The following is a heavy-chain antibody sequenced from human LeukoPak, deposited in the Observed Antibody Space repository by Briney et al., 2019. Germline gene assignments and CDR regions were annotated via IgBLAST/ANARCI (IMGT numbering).Heavy chain of an antibody. V-gene: IGHV1-2*06. Sequence: GASVKVSCKTSKYTFTGYYMHWVRQAPGQGLEWMGRINPNSGGTNYAQKFQGRVTMTRDTSISTAYMELSRLRSDDTAVYHCARDLERAIAVAGTAGDYWGQGTLVTVSS. CDR3: ARDLERAIAVAGTAGDY. CDR2: INPNSGGT. CDR1: KYTFTGYY. D-gene: IGHD6-19*01. J-gene: IGHJ4*02.